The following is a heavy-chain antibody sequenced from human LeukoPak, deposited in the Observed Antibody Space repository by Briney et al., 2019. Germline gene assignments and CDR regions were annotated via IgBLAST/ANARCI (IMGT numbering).Heavy chain of an antibody. D-gene: IGHD5-12*01. J-gene: IGHJ4*02. V-gene: IGHV4-4*02. CDR1: GGSISSSNW. Sequence: SETLSLTCAVSGGSISSSNWWSWVRQPPGKGLGWIGEIYHSGSTNYNPSLKSRVTISVDKSKNQFSLKLSSVTAADTAVYYCARDQYSGYDSRFDYWGQGTLVTVSS. CDR3: ARDQYSGYDSRFDY. CDR2: IYHSGST.